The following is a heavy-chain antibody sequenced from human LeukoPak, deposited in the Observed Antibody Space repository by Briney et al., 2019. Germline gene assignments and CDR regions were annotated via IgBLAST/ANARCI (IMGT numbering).Heavy chain of an antibody. V-gene: IGHV3-23*01. CDR3: AKSLIPHGVLNYFDY. CDR2: ISGSGGST. D-gene: IGHD3-10*01. J-gene: IGHJ4*02. Sequence: GGSLRLSCAASGFTFSSYAMSWVRQAPGKGLEWVSAISGSGGSTYYADSVKGRFTISRDNSKNTLYLQMNNLRAEDTAVYYCAKSLIPHGVLNYFDYWGQGTLVTVSS. CDR1: GFTFSSYA.